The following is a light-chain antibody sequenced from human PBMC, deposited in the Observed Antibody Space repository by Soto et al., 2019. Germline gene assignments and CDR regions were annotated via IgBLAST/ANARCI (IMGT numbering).Light chain of an antibody. CDR1: SSDVGGYNY. CDR3: SSYTSSSTPVV. J-gene: IGLJ2*01. CDR2: EVS. V-gene: IGLV2-14*01. Sequence: QSALTQPASVSGSPGQSITISCTGTSSDVGGYNYVSWYQQHPGKAPKLMIYEVSNRPSGVSNRFSGSKSGNTASLTISGLXAEDEADYYCSSYTSSSTPVVFGGGTKVTVL.